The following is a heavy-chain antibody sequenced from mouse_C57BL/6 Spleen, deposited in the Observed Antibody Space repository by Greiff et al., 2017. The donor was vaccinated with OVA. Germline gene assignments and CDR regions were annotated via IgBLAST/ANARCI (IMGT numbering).Heavy chain of an antibody. CDR1: GYAFSSYW. CDR3: AGEKARGSLDY. Sequence: VQLVESGAELVKPGASVKISCKASGYAFSSYWMNWVKQRPGKGLEWIGQIYPGDGDTNYNGKFKGKATLTADKSSSTAYMQLSSLTSEDSAVYFCAGEKARGSLDYGGQGTTLTVSS. CDR2: IYPGDGDT. J-gene: IGHJ2*01. V-gene: IGHV1-80*01.